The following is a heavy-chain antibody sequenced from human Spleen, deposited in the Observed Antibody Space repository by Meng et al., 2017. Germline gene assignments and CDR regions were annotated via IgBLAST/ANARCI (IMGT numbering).Heavy chain of an antibody. Sequence: QVQPVQSGPEVKKPGASVKVSCEASGYTFTGYYMHWVRQAPGQGLEWMGRINPNSGGTNYAQKFQGRVSMTRDTSISTAYMELSSLRSDDTAVYYCAPSSSISYFDYWGQGTLVTVSS. CDR1: GYTFTGYY. V-gene: IGHV1-2*06. D-gene: IGHD2-2*01. CDR3: APSSSISYFDY. J-gene: IGHJ4*02. CDR2: INPNSGGT.